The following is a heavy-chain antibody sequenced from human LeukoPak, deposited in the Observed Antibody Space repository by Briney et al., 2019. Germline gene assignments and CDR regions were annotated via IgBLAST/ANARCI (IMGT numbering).Heavy chain of an antibody. D-gene: IGHD5-12*01. V-gene: IGHV1-2*02. CDR2: INPNSGGT. CDR1: GYTFTDYY. CDR3: ARLYSGYESLYSYYYYYMDV. J-gene: IGHJ6*03. Sequence: ASVKVSRKASGYTFTDYYMHWVRQAPGQGLEWMGWINPNSGGTNYAQKFQGRVTMTRDTSISTAYMELSRLRSDDTAVYYCARLYSGYESLYSYYYYYMDVWGKGTTVTVSS.